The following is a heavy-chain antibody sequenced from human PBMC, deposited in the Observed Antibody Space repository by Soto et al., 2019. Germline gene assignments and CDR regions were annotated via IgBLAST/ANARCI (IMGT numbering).Heavy chain of an antibody. CDR3: GRVAYYYDSSGYYLGFDY. V-gene: IGHV1-8*01. Sequence: QVQLVQSGAEVKKPGASVKVSCKASGYTFTSYDINWVRQATGQGLEWMGWMNPNSGNTGHAQKFQGRVTMTRNTSISTAYMELSSLRSEDTAVYYCGRVAYYYDSSGYYLGFDYWGRETGSPSPQ. CDR1: GYTFTSYD. CDR2: MNPNSGNT. D-gene: IGHD3-22*01. J-gene: IGHJ4*02.